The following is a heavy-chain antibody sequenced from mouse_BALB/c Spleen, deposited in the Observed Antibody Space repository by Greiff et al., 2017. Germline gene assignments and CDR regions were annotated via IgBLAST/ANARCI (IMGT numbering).Heavy chain of an antibody. V-gene: IGHV1-87*01. J-gene: IGHJ3*01. Sequence: QVQLKESGAELARPGASVKLSCKASGYTFTSYWMQWVKQRPGQGLEWIGAIYPGDGDTRYTQKFKGKATLTADKSSSTAYMQLSSLASEDSAVYYCARGPLLYYDYDGFAYWGQGTLVTVSA. CDR3: ARGPLLYYDYDGFAY. CDR1: GYTFTSYW. D-gene: IGHD2-4*01. CDR2: IYPGDGDT.